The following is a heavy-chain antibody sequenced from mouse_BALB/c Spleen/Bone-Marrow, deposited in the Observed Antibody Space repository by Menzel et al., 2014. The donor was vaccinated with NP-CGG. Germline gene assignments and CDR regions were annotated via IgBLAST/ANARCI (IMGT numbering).Heavy chain of an antibody. Sequence: VQLQQSGAELVKPGASVKLSCKASGYTFTNYWMHWVKLRPGQGFEWIGEINPSNGGTYYNEKFKRKATLTVDKSNSTAYMQLNSLTSEDSAVYYCTLPYYDYDRNVMDSWGQGTSVTVSS. J-gene: IGHJ4*01. CDR3: TLPYYDYDRNVMDS. D-gene: IGHD2-4*01. CDR1: GYTFTNYW. V-gene: IGHV1S16*01. CDR2: INPSNGGT.